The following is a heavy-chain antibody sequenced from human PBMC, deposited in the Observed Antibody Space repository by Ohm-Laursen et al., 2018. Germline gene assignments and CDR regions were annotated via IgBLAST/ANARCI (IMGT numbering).Heavy chain of an antibody. D-gene: IGHD3-16*01. CDR1: GGSISNQY. CDR3: ASGHNYGYDNYYYGMDV. CDR2: IYHSGST. J-gene: IGHJ6*02. Sequence: DTLSLTCTVSGGSISNQYYNWARQSPGKGLEWIGYIYHSGSTKYNPFFNSRVTISVDTSQNQFSLNLRSVTTADTAVYYCASGHNYGYDNYYYGMDVWGQGTTVTVSS. V-gene: IGHV4-59*07.